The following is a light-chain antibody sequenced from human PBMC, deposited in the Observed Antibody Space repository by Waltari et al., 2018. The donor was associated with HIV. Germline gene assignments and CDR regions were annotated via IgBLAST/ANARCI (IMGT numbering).Light chain of an antibody. V-gene: IGKV1-39*01. Sequence: DIQMTQSPASLSASVGDRVTITCQAGQNIDNFLNWYQHKPGRAPKSLIYQGSNLQSGVPSRFSGSGSGTDFTLTISSLQPEDFATYYCQQSYGLPLTFSGGTKVEI. J-gene: IGKJ4*01. CDR2: QGS. CDR3: QQSYGLPLT. CDR1: QNIDNF.